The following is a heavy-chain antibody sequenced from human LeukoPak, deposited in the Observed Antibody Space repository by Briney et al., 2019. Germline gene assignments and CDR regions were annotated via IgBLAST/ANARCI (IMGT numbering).Heavy chain of an antibody. CDR2: IYYSGST. CDR3: ARVFGSYCSSTSCYYNWFDP. CDR1: GGSISSYY. J-gene: IGHJ5*02. Sequence: SETLSLTCTVSGGSISSYYWSWIRQPPGKGLEWIGYIYYSGSTNYNPSLKSRVTISVDTSKNQFSPKLSSVTAADTAVYYCARVFGSYCSSTSCYYNWFDPWGQGTLVTVSS. V-gene: IGHV4-59*01. D-gene: IGHD2-2*01.